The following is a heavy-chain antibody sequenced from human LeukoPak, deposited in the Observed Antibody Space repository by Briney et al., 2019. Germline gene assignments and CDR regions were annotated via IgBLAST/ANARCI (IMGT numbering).Heavy chain of an antibody. Sequence: GGSLRLSCAASGFTVSINYMSWVRQAPGKGLEWVSVIYGGGSTYYADSVRGRFTISRDNSKNTLYLQMNSLRAEDTAVYYCARDTNYLYGLDVWGQGTTATVSS. CDR2: IYGGGST. V-gene: IGHV3-53*01. J-gene: IGHJ6*02. CDR3: ARDTNYLYGLDV. CDR1: GFTVSINY. D-gene: IGHD4/OR15-4a*01.